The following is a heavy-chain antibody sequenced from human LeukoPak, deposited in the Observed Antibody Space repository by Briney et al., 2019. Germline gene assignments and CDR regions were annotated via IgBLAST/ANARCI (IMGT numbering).Heavy chain of an antibody. D-gene: IGHD2-15*01. CDR3: ANRVRGTYYFDS. V-gene: IGHV3-30*18. CDR2: ISYDGSNK. CDR1: GFTFSSYG. J-gene: IGHJ4*02. Sequence: QSGGSLRLSCVASGFTFSSYGMHWVRQAPGKGLEWVAIISYDGSNKYYADSVKGRFTISRDNSKNTLYLQMNSLRAEDTAVYYCANRVRGTYYFDSWGRGTLVTVSS.